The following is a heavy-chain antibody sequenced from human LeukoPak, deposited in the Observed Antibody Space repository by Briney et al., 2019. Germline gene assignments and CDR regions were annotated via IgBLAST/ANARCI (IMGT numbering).Heavy chain of an antibody. CDR2: ISSSSSYI. D-gene: IGHD3-10*01. V-gene: IGHV3-21*01. CDR3: ARPVPDSGSYAY. Sequence: PGGSLRLSCAASGFTFSSYSMNWVRQAPGKGLEWVSSISSSSSYIYYADSVKGRFTISRDNAKNSLYLQMNSLRAEDTAVYYCARPVPDSGSYAYWGQGTLVTVSS. J-gene: IGHJ4*02. CDR1: GFTFSSYS.